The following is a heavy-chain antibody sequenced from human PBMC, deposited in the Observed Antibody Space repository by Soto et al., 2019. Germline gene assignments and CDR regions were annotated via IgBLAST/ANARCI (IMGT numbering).Heavy chain of an antibody. CDR2: IYSGGST. CDR3: ARVGGYVRYYYGMDV. Sequence: GGSLRLSCAASGFTVSSNYMSWVRQAPGKGLEWVSVIYSGGSTYYADSMKGRFTISRDNSKNTLYLQMNSLRAEDTAVYYCARVGGYVRYYYGMDVWGQGTTVTVSS. J-gene: IGHJ6*02. V-gene: IGHV3-53*01. CDR1: GFTVSSNY. D-gene: IGHD5-12*01.